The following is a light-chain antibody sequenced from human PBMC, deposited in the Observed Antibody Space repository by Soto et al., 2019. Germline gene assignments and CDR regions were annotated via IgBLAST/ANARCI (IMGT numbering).Light chain of an antibody. Sequence: EIVMTQSPATLSVSPGERATLSCRASQSVSSNLAWYQQKPGQAPRLLMYGASTRATGIPDRFSGSGSATEFTLTISRLQSDDFAVYYCQQHNNWSPWTFGQGTKVEIK. CDR2: GAS. CDR1: QSVSSN. J-gene: IGKJ1*01. V-gene: IGKV3-15*01. CDR3: QQHNNWSPWT.